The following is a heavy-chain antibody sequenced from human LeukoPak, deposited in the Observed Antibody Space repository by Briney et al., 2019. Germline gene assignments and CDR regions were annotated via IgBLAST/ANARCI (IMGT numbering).Heavy chain of an antibody. CDR1: GFPFSSYW. Sequence: PGGSLRLSCVASGFPFSSYWMTWVRQAPGKGLEWVANIEQDGSKKSYVDSVKGRFTISRDNAKNSLYLQMSNLRAEDTAVYFCARGGGLDVWGQGATVTVSS. CDR3: ARGGGLDV. J-gene: IGHJ6*02. CDR2: IEQDGSKK. D-gene: IGHD3-16*01. V-gene: IGHV3-7*03.